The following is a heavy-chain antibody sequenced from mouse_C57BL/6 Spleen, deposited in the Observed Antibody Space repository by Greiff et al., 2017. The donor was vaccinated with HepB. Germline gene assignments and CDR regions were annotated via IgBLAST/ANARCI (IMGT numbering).Heavy chain of an antibody. D-gene: IGHD1-1*01. CDR1: GYTFTSYW. V-gene: IGHV1-50*01. J-gene: IGHJ2*01. Sequence: QVQLQQPGAELVKPGASVKLSCKASGYTFTSYWMQWVKQRPGQGLEWIGEIDPSDSYTNYNQKFKGKATLTVETSSSTAYMQLSSLTSEDSAVYYCARPYYYGSSYERGFDYWGQGTTLTVSS. CDR3: ARPYYYGSSYERGFDY. CDR2: IDPSDSYT.